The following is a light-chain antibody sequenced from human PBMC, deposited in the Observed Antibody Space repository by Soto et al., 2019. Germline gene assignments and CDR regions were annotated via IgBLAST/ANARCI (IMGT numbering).Light chain of an antibody. Sequence: DIQMTQSPSSLSASVGDRVTITCRASQSISSYLNWYQQKPGKAPTLLIYSASSLQSGVPSRFSGSGPGTDFTLTIRSLQPEDFATYYCQQSYTTPFTFGPGTKVDIK. CDR3: QQSYTTPFT. J-gene: IGKJ3*01. V-gene: IGKV1-39*01. CDR2: SAS. CDR1: QSISSY.